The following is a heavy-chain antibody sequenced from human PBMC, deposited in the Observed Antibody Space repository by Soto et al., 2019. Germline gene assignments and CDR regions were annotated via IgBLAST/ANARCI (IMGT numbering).Heavy chain of an antibody. CDR1: GGTFSSYA. Sequence: SVKVSCKASGGTFSSYAISWVRQAPGQGLEWMGGIIPIFGTANYAQKFQGRVTITADESTSTAYMELSSLRSEDTAVYYCATWFYLDGLLRDAFDFWRQGTIVTVSS. V-gene: IGHV1-69*13. D-gene: IGHD3-9*01. J-gene: IGHJ3*01. CDR2: IIPIFGTA. CDR3: ATWFYLDGLLRDAFDF.